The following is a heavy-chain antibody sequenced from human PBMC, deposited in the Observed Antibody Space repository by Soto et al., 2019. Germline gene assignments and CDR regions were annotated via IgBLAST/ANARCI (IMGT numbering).Heavy chain of an antibody. J-gene: IGHJ4*02. CDR2: INHSGST. CDR3: ARGYQVPGRY. D-gene: IGHD3-22*01. Sequence: QVQLQQWGAGLLKPSETLSLTCAVYGGSFSGYYWNWIRQPPGKGLEWIADINHSGSTNYNPSLKSRLTSSMDTSKNQFSLRLSSVTAADTAVYYGARGYQVPGRYWGQGTLVTVSS. CDR1: GGSFSGYY. V-gene: IGHV4-34*01.